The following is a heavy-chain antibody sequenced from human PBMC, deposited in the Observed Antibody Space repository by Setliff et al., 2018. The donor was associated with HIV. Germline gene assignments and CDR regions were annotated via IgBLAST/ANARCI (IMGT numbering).Heavy chain of an antibody. Sequence: KPSETLSLTCTVSAVSIGGYSWSWTRQSPGKGLEWIGSIYSTDTTNHNPSLESRVTISVDKSKNQFSLKLNSVTAADTAVYYCARHGTWNSQRFHFDYWGQGTPVTV. D-gene: IGHD1-7*01. CDR1: AVSIGGYS. J-gene: IGHJ4*02. CDR2: IYSTDTT. V-gene: IGHV4-4*09. CDR3: ARHGTWNSQRFHFDY.